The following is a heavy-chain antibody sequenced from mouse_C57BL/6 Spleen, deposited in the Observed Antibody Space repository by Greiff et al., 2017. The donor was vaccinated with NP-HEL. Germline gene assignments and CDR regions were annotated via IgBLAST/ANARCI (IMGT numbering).Heavy chain of an antibody. V-gene: IGHV5-4*01. CDR2: ISDGGSYT. CDR1: GFTFSSYA. CDR3: ARDQDYGSSYYFDY. Sequence: EVHLVESGGGLVKPGGSLKLSCAASGFTFSSYAMSWVRQTPEKRLEWVATISDGGSYTYYPDNVKGRFTISRDNAKNNLYLQMSHLKSEDTAMYYCARDQDYGSSYYFDYWGQGTTLTVSS. J-gene: IGHJ2*01. D-gene: IGHD1-1*01.